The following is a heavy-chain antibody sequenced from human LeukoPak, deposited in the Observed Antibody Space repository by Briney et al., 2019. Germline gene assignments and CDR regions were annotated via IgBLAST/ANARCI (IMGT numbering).Heavy chain of an antibody. CDR3: ANGMVRGVTGYYYYMDV. CDR2: IIPIFGTA. J-gene: IGHJ6*03. V-gene: IGHV1-69*13. Sequence: PAASVKPSCIVSGGTFSSYAISWVRQPPGHGLEWMGWIIPIFGTANYTQKFQGRVTITADESTSTAYMELSSLRSEDTAVYYCANGMVRGVTGYYYYMDVWGKGTTVTISS. D-gene: IGHD3-10*01. CDR1: GGTFSSYA.